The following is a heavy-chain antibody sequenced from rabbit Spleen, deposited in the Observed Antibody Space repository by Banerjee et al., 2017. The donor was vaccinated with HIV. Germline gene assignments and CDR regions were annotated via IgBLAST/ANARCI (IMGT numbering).Heavy chain of an antibody. V-gene: IGHV1S45*01. Sequence: QEQLEESGGGLVKPEGSLTLTCTASGFSFSSYYITWVRQAPGKGLEWIGYIDPVVGSTYYASWAKGRFTFSKTSSTTVTLQMTSLTVADTATYFCAREGGIVVAGAFDLWGPGTLVTVS. J-gene: IGHJ4*01. D-gene: IGHD4-1*01. CDR1: GFSFSSYY. CDR3: AREGGIVVAGAFDL. CDR2: IDPVVGST.